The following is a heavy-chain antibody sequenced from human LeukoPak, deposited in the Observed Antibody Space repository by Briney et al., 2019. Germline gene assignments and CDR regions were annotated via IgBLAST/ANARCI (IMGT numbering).Heavy chain of an antibody. D-gene: IGHD3-10*01. J-gene: IGHJ4*02. V-gene: IGHV1-8*01. CDR2: MNPTSGHT. Sequence: ASVKVSCKASGYTLTSYDINWVRQATGQGLEWMGWMNPTSGHTGYAQNFQGRVTMTRDTSISTAYMELNSLTSEDTAVYYCARSPVGVRKKHDFWGQGTLVIVSS. CDR3: ARSPVGVRKKHDF. CDR1: GYTLTSYD.